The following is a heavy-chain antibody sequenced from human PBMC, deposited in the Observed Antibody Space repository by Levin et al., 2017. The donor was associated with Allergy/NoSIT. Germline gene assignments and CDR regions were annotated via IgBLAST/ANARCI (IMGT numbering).Heavy chain of an antibody. CDR2: VYPGDSDT. J-gene: IGHJ6*02. D-gene: IGHD2-15*01. CDR1: GNSFSAYW. V-gene: IGHV5-51*01. CDR3: AKRVVVAVSESQYTFALDV. Sequence: NRGESLKISCKDSGNSFSAYWIAWVRQMPGKSLEWMGSVYPGDSDTRYSPSFLGQVTVSADKSINTAYLQWSNLKASDTATYYCAKRVVVAVSESQYTFALDVWGQGTTVTVSS.